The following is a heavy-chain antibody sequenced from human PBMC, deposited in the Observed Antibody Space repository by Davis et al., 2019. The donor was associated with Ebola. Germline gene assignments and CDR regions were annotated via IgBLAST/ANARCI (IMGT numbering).Heavy chain of an antibody. Sequence: HTGGSLRLSCAASGFTFSSYWMSWVRQAPGKGLVWVSRINSDGSSTSYADSVKGRFTISRDNAKNTLYLQMNSLRAEDTAVYYCAREVRGWGYYGMDVWGQGTTVTVSS. CDR3: AREVRGWGYYGMDV. J-gene: IGHJ6*02. CDR1: GFTFSSYW. V-gene: IGHV3-74*01. D-gene: IGHD3-16*01. CDR2: INSDGSST.